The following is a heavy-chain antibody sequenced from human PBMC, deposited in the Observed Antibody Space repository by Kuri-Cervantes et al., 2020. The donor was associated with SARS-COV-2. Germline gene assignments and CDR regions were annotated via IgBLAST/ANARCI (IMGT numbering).Heavy chain of an antibody. D-gene: IGHD3-9*01. CDR2: VKTNSGNT. V-gene: IGHV1-8*01. CDR1: ETTFPNYD. J-gene: IGHJ4*02. Sequence: ASVKVSCKAPETTFPNYDINWVRQATGQGLEWMGMVKTNSGNTLYAQIFQGRVTMTRDTSTNTAYLELRSLRSDDTAMYYCARDGEYKGYDTYDYWGQGTLVTVSS. CDR3: ARDGEYKGYDTYDY.